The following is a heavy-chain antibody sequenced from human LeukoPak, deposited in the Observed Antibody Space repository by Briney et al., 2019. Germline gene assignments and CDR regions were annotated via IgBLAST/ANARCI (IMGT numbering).Heavy chain of an antibody. V-gene: IGHV1-24*01. J-gene: IGHJ4*02. CDR2: FDPEDGET. D-gene: IGHD3-10*01. Sequence: ASVKVSCKVSGYTLTELAMHWVRQAPGKGLEWMGGFDPEDGETIYAQKFQGRVTMTEDTSTDTAYMEVRSLRPEDTAVYYCATDPVSGSGSHPNWGQGTLVTVSS. CDR3: ATDPVSGSGSHPN. CDR1: GYTLTELA.